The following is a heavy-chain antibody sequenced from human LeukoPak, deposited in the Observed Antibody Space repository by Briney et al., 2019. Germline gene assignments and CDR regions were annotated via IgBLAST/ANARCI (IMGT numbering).Heavy chain of an antibody. Sequence: SETLSLTCTVSGDSISNHRLAWIRQPAGKGLEWIGITSGTGDYNPSLKSRVSMSVDTSKNLVSLTLTSVTAADTAVYYCARLYYYEDGGLYFGPEAFDIWRQGTGVPVSS. J-gene: IGHJ3*02. CDR3: ARLYYYEDGGLYFGPEAFDI. D-gene: IGHD3-22*01. CDR1: GDSISNHR. CDR2: TSGTG. V-gene: IGHV4-4*07.